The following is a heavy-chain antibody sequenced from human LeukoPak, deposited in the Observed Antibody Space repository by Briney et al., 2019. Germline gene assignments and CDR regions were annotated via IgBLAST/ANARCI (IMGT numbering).Heavy chain of an antibody. V-gene: IGHV3-30*02. CDR1: GFTFTYYG. Sequence: GGSLGLSCGASGFTFTYYGMHWVRQAPGKGLEWVTFVRSDGSDKYYADSVKGRFTFSRDNSKNTLYLQMNSLRAEDTAVYYCAKEDYYDSSYAFDIWGQGTMVTVSS. J-gene: IGHJ3*02. D-gene: IGHD3-22*01. CDR3: AKEDYYDSSYAFDI. CDR2: VRSDGSDK.